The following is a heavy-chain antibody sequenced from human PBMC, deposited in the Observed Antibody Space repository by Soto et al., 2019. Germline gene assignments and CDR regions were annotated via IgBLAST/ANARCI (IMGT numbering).Heavy chain of an antibody. CDR3: ARDSRGYGFDY. J-gene: IGHJ4*02. Sequence: QVQLQESGPGLVQPSGTLSLTCAVSGGSISSDNWWSWVRQPPGKGLEMIGQISHSVSTNYNPSLKSRVTISLDKSKNHFSLKLSSVTAADTAIYYCARDSRGYGFDYWGQGTLVTVAA. CDR1: GGSISSDNW. D-gene: IGHD4-17*01. V-gene: IGHV4-4*02. CDR2: ISHSVST.